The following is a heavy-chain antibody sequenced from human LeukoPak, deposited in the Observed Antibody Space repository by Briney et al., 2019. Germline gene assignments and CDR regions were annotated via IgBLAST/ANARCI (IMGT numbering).Heavy chain of an antibody. J-gene: IGHJ5*02. CDR3: ASSSMVRGVIGRGSLDP. CDR2: IYHSGST. V-gene: IGHV4-30-2*01. CDR1: GGSISSGGYS. D-gene: IGHD3-10*01. Sequence: SETLSLTCAVSGGSISSGGYSWSWIRQPPGKGLEWIGYIYHSGSTYYNPSLKSRVTISVDRSKNQFSLKLSSVTAADTAVYYCASSSMVRGVIGRGSLDPWGQGTLVTVCS.